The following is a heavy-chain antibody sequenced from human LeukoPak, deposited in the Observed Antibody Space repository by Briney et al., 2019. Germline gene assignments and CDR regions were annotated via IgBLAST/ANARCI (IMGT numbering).Heavy chain of an antibody. CDR1: GGSISSYY. D-gene: IGHD2-15*01. J-gene: IGHJ4*02. V-gene: IGHV4-39*01. CDR2: IYYSGST. Sequence: PSETLSLTCTVSGGSISSYYWGWIRQPPGKGLEWIGSIYYSGSTYYNPSLKSRVTISVDTSKNQFSLKLSSVTAADTAVYYCASCSGGSCYYFDYWGQGTLVTVSS. CDR3: ASCSGGSCYYFDY.